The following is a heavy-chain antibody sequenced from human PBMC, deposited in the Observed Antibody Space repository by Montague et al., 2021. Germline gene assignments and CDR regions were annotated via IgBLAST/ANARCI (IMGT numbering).Heavy chain of an antibody. CDR2: IKPDGSEQ. CDR3: ARGAAY. J-gene: IGHJ4*02. CDR1: GFTFGNYW. V-gene: IGHV3-7*04. Sequence: SLRLSCAASGFTFGNYWMSWVRQVPGKGLEWVANIKPDGSEQYYVDSVKGRFTISRGNAKNSLNLQMNSLRVEDTAVYFCARGAAYWGQGTLVTVS.